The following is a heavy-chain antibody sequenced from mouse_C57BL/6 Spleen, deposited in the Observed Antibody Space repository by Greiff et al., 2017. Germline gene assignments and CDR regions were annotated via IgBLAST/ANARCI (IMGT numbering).Heavy chain of an antibody. J-gene: IGHJ1*03. Sequence: QVQLQQPGAELVKPGASVKMSCKASGYTFTSYWITWVKQRPGQGLEWIGDIYPGSGSTNYNEKFKSKATLTVDTSSSTAYMQLSSLTSEDSAVYYCARWRYYGRSPYWYFEVWGTGTTVTVSS. CDR1: GYTFTSYW. V-gene: IGHV1-55*01. CDR2: IYPGSGST. D-gene: IGHD1-1*01. CDR3: ARWRYYGRSPYWYFEV.